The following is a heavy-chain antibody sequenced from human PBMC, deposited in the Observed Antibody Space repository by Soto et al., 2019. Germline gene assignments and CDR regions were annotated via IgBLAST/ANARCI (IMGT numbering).Heavy chain of an antibody. Sequence: SLRLSCTASGFTFSSYAMHWVRQAPGKGLEWVAVISYDGSNKYYADSVKGRFTISRDNSKNTLYLQMNSLRAEDTAVYYCSSVGGRYCSGGSCSTPYYWGKGTLLTVSS. V-gene: IGHV3-30-3*01. CDR3: SSVGGRYCSGGSCSTPYY. J-gene: IGHJ4*02. CDR2: ISYDGSNK. D-gene: IGHD2-15*01. CDR1: GFTFSSYA.